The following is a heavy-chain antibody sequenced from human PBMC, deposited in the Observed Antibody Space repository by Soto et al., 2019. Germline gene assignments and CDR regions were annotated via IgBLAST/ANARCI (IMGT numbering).Heavy chain of an antibody. CDR3: ARLFDTSGWYDY. V-gene: IGHV5-51*01. Sequence: GESLKISCKGSGYSFTSYWIGWVRQVPGKGVERMGIIYPGDSDTRYSPSFQGQVTISADKSITTTYLQWSSLKASDTAIYYCARLFDTSGWYDYWGQGTLVTVSS. J-gene: IGHJ4*02. D-gene: IGHD6-19*01. CDR1: GYSFTSYW. CDR2: IYPGDSDT.